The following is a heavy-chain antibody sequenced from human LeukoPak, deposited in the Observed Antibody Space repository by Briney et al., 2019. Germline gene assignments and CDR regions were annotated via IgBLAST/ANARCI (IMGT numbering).Heavy chain of an antibody. CDR1: GGTFISYA. V-gene: IGHV1-69*06. D-gene: IGHD3-10*01. J-gene: IGHJ4*02. Sequence: ASVKVSCKASGGTFISYAISWVRQAPGQGLEWMGGIIHIFGTANYAQKFQGRVTITADKSTSTAYMELSSLRSEDTAVYYCARDRGEYYYYGSGSYLAPFDYWGQGTLVTVSS. CDR3: ARDRGEYYYYGSGSYLAPFDY. CDR2: IIHIFGTA.